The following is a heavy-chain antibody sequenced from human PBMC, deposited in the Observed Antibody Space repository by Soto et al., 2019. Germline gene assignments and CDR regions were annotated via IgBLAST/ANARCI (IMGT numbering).Heavy chain of an antibody. J-gene: IGHJ4*02. V-gene: IGHV4-59*01. CDR1: GGSISSYY. CDR3: ATEYYGDFFDY. Sequence: PSETLSLTCTVSGGSISSYYWSWIRQPPGKGLEWIGYIYYSGSTTYNPSLKSRVTMSLDTSKNQFSLNLSSVTAADTAVYYCATEYYGDFFDYWGQGTLVTVSS. D-gene: IGHD4-17*01. CDR2: IYYSGST.